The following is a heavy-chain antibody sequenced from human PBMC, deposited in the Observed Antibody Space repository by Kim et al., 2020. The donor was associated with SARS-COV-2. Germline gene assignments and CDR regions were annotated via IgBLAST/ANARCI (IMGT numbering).Heavy chain of an antibody. Sequence: ASVKFSCKASGYTFTSYGISWVRQAPGQGLEWMGWISAYNGNTNYAQKLQGRVTMTTDTSTSTAYMELRSLRSDDTAVYYCARDMGPQRQWLVRTQLDYWGQGTLVTVSS. CDR3: ARDMGPQRQWLVRTQLDY. V-gene: IGHV1-18*01. CDR2: ISAYNGNT. D-gene: IGHD6-19*01. CDR1: GYTFTSYG. J-gene: IGHJ4*02.